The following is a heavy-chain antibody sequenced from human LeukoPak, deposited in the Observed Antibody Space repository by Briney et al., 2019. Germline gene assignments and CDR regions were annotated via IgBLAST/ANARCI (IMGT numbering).Heavy chain of an antibody. Sequence: PGGSLRLSCAASGLTLSSNYMSWVRQAPRKGLEWVSVIYSGGSTYYADSVTGRFTISRGHSKHTLYLPITALRAEDTAVYFCGLVPGSGHWGQGTLVIVSS. CDR1: GLTLSSNY. V-gene: IGHV3-66*01. CDR2: IYSGGST. D-gene: IGHD3-16*01. J-gene: IGHJ1*01. CDR3: GLVPGSGH.